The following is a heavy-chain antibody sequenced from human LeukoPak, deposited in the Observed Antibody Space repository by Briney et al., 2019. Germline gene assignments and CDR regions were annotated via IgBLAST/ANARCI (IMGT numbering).Heavy chain of an antibody. D-gene: IGHD3-22*01. Sequence: GGSLRLSCAASGFTVSSNYMSWVRRAPGKGLEWVSVIYSGGSTYYADSVKGRFTISRDNSKDTLYLQMSSLRAEDTAVYYCAKDRSPPRVYYYDSSGPGPYYFDYWGQGTLVTVSS. CDR2: IYSGGST. CDR1: GFTVSSNY. V-gene: IGHV3-53*01. CDR3: AKDRSPPRVYYYDSSGPGPYYFDY. J-gene: IGHJ4*02.